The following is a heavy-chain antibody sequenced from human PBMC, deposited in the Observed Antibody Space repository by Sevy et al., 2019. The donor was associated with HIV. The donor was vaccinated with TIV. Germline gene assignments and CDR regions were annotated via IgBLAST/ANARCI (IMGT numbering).Heavy chain of an antibody. V-gene: IGHV5-51*01. CDR2: IYPGDSDT. Sequence: GDSLKISCRASGYDFANNWIGWVRQMPGEGLEWMGIIYPGDSDTRYTPSFEGRVTISADKSVNTAYLQWSSLKAPDTATYYCARPVGYAASWGQGTLVTVSS. D-gene: IGHD5-12*01. J-gene: IGHJ5*02. CDR3: ARPVGYAAS. CDR1: GYDFANNW.